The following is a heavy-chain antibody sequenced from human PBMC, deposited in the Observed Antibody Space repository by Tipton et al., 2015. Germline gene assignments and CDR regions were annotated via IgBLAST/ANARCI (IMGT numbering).Heavy chain of an antibody. Sequence: PGLVKPSQNLSLTCAISGDSVSTGSTSWNWIRQSPSRGLEWLGKTYYRSQWFTDYAVTVGSRIIITADMSKNQFSLLLTSVTPEDTAVYYCARESLAAADTWLYYYGLNVWGQGTAVTVSS. J-gene: IGHJ6*02. CDR1: GDSVSTGSTS. CDR2: TYYRSQWFT. D-gene: IGHD6-25*01. CDR3: ARESLAAADTWLYYYGLNV. V-gene: IGHV6-1*01.